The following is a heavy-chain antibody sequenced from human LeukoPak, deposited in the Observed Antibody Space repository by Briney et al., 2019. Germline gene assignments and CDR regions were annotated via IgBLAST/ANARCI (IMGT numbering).Heavy chain of an antibody. CDR3: ARVAVWYCSGGSCYPPDY. V-gene: IGHV3-7*01. J-gene: IGHJ4*02. D-gene: IGHD2-15*01. CDR1: GFTFSSYW. Sequence: PGGSLRLSCAASGFTFSSYWMSWVRQAPGKGLEWVANIKQDGSEKYYVDSVKGRFTISRDNAKNSLYLQMNSLRAEDTAVYYCARVAVWYCSGGSCYPPDYWGQGTLVTVSS. CDR2: IKQDGSEK.